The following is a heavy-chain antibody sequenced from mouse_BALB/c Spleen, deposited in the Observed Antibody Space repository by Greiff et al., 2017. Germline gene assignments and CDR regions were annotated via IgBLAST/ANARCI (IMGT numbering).Heavy chain of an antibody. V-gene: IGHV5-6-2*01. CDR1: GFTFSSYY. CDR3: ARQRGYYEYYFDY. J-gene: IGHJ2*01. D-gene: IGHD2-3*01. CDR2: INSNGGST. Sequence: VKLVESGGGLVKLGGSLKLSCAASGFTFSSYYMSWVRQTPEKRLELVAAINSNGGSTYYPDTVKGRFTISRDNAKNTLYLQMSSLKSEDTALYYCARQRGYYEYYFDYWGQGTTLTVSS.